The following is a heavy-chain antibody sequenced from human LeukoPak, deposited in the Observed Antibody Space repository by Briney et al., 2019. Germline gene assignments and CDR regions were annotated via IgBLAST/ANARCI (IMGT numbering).Heavy chain of an antibody. Sequence: PGGSLRLSCAASGFTFSSYGMSWVRQAPGKGLEWVANIKQDGSEKYYVDSVKGRFTISRDNAKNSLYLQMNSLRAEDTAVYYCARGVNGYNYYFDYWGQGTLVTVSS. D-gene: IGHD5-24*01. V-gene: IGHV3-7*01. J-gene: IGHJ4*02. CDR1: GFTFSSYG. CDR2: IKQDGSEK. CDR3: ARGVNGYNYYFDY.